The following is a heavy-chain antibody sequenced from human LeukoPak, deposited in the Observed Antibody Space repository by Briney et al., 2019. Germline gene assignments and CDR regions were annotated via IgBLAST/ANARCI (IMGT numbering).Heavy chain of an antibody. CDR3: ARDTSGGYYDILTGYFEVPFDY. V-gene: IGHV1-8*01. CDR2: MNPNSGNT. CDR1: GYTFTSYD. D-gene: IGHD3-9*01. J-gene: IGHJ4*02. Sequence: SVKVSCKASGYTFTSYDINWVRQATGQGLEWMGWMNPNSGNTGYAQKFQGRVTMTRNTSISTAYMELSSLRSEDTAVYYCARDTSGGYYDILTGYFEVPFDYWGQGTLVTVSS.